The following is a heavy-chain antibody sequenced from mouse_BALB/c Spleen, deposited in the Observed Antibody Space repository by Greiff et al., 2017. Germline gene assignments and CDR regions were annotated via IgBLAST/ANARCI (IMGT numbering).Heavy chain of an antibody. CDR2: INPSNGRT. CDR1: GYTFTSYW. D-gene: IGHD1-1*01. CDR3: ARNYGSSYVLYFDY. Sequence: QVQLQQSGAELVKPGASVKLSCKASGYTFTSYWMHWVKQRPGQGLEWIGEINPSNGRTNYNEKFKSKATLTVDKSSSTAYMQLSSLTSEDSAVYYCARNYGSSYVLYFDYWGQGTTLTVSS. J-gene: IGHJ2*01. V-gene: IGHV1S81*02.